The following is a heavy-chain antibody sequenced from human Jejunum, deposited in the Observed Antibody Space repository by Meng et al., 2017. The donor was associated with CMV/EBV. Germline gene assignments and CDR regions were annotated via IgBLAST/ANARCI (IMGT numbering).Heavy chain of an antibody. D-gene: IGHD1-1*01. Sequence: DYYAINWVRQAPGKGLEWVGFIRNKAYGGATEYAASVKGRFTISRGDSESIAYLQMDSLRTDDTAVYYCSIIDKSTTGRFLAYWGQGSLVTVSS. CDR3: SIIDKSTTGRFLAY. V-gene: IGHV3-49*04. CDR1: DYYA. J-gene: IGHJ4*02. CDR2: IRNKAYGGAT.